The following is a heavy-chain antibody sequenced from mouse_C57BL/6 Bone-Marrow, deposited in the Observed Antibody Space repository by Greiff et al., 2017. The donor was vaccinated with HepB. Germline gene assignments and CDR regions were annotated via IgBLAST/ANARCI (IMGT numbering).Heavy chain of an antibody. CDR2: INPKNGGT. CDR3: ARSGDDYDY. D-gene: IGHD2-4*01. CDR1: GYTFTDYY. J-gene: IGHJ2*01. V-gene: IGHV1-26*01. Sequence: EVQLQQSGPELVKPGASVKISCKASGYTFTDYYMNWVKQSHGKSLEGIGDINPKNGGTSYNQKFKGKATLTVDKSSSTAYMELRSLTSEDSAVYYFARSGDDYDYWGQGTTLTVSS.